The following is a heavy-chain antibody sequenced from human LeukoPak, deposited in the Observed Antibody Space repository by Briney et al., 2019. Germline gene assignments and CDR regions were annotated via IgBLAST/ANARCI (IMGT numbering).Heavy chain of an antibody. J-gene: IGHJ4*02. CDR2: ISSNGGST. CDR1: GFTVSSYA. Sequence: GGSLRLSCAASGFTVSSYAMHWVRQAPGKGLEYVSPISSNGGSTYYADSVKGRFTISRDNSKNTLYLQMSSLRAEDTAVYYCVKDISTSYYYDSSGYRATRIGRDYWGQGTLVTVSS. CDR3: VKDISTSYYYDSSGYRATRIGRDY. D-gene: IGHD3-22*01. V-gene: IGHV3-64D*06.